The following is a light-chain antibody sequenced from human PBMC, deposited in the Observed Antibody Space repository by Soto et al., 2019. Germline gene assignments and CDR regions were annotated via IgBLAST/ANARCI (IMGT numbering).Light chain of an antibody. Sequence: ENVLTQSPGSLSLSPGERATVSYRASQSVTSNFLAWYQQKPGQAPRLLIYGASTRAAGVPDRFSGSGSGTDFTLTITRLEPEDFAVYYCQQYGRSPLLYTFGQGTKLGVK. V-gene: IGKV3-20*01. CDR3: QQYGRSPLLYT. J-gene: IGKJ2*01. CDR1: QSVTSNF. CDR2: GAS.